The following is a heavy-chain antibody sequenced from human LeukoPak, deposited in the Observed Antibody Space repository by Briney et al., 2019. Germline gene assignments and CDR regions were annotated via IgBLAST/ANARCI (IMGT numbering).Heavy chain of an antibody. J-gene: IGHJ6*03. D-gene: IGHD3-10*01. CDR2: ISSSGSTI. CDR1: GFTFSSYE. Sequence: GGSLRLSCAASGFTFSSYEMNWVRQVPGKGLEWVSYISSSGSTIYYADSVKGRFTISRDNAKNSLYLQMNSLRAEDTAVYYCARVGSVNYYGSGSSYYMDVWGKGTTVTVSS. CDR3: ARVGSVNYYGSGSSYYMDV. V-gene: IGHV3-48*03.